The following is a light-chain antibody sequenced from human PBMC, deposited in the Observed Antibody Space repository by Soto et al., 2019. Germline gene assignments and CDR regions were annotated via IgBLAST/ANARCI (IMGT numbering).Light chain of an antibody. CDR3: QHYNSYSEA. CDR2: KAS. CDR1: QTISSW. J-gene: IGKJ1*01. V-gene: IGKV1-5*03. Sequence: DIQMTQSPSTLSLSVGDIVTITCRASQTISSWLAWYQQKPGKAPKLLIYKASTLKSGVPSRFSGSGSGTEFTLTISSLQPDDFATYYCQHYNSYSEAFGQGTKVDNK.